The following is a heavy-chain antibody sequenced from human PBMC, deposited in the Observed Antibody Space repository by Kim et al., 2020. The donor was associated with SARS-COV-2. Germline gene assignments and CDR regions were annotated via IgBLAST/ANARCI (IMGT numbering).Heavy chain of an antibody. CDR3: AKDPVGATTGY. Sequence: GGSLRLSCAAYGLTLSSNAMSWVRLVPGKGLEWVSVIGGGGGTYYADSVKGRFTISRANSKNTLYLQMNSLRAEDTAVYYCAKDPVGATTGYWRQGTLVTFS. J-gene: IGHJ4*02. CDR1: GLTLSSNA. D-gene: IGHD1-26*01. V-gene: IGHV3-23*01. CDR2: IGGGGGT.